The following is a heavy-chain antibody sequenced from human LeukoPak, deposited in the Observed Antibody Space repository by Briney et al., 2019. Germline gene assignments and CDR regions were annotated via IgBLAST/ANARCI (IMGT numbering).Heavy chain of an antibody. CDR1: GCTISCGGYC. CDR2: IYHSGST. CDR3: ASARPFTMIVVAPPNDAFDI. D-gene: IGHD3-22*01. V-gene: IGHV4-30-2*01. J-gene: IGHJ3*02. Sequence: PSETLTLTCAASGCTISCGGYCWSWIRQPPGKGLEWIGYIYHSGSTYYNPSLKSRVTISVDRSKNQFSLKLSSVTAGDTDVYYRASARPFTMIVVAPPNDAFDIWGQGTMVTVSS.